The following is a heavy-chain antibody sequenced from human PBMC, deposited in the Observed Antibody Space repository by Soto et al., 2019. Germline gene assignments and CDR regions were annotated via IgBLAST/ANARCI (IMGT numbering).Heavy chain of an antibody. D-gene: IGHD6-13*01. CDR1: GFIVSSSY. CDR3: ARCSGWYGQCYFDC. Sequence: DVQLVETGGGLIQPGGSLRLSCAASGFIVSSSYMSWVRQAPGKGLEWVSVIYSDGRTYYADSVKGRFTISRDNSKNTLYLQMNSLSGEDTAVYYCARCSGWYGQCYFDCWGQGTLVTVSS. V-gene: IGHV3-53*02. CDR2: IYSDGRT. J-gene: IGHJ4*02.